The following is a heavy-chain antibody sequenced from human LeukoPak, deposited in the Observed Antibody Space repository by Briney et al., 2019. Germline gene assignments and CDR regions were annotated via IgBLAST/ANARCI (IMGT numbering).Heavy chain of an antibody. CDR1: GFTFSSYS. V-gene: IGHV3-21*04. D-gene: IGHD3-22*01. Sequence: GGSLRLSCAASGFTFSSYSINWVRQAPGKGLEWVSSISTSSSYINYADSVKGRFTISRDNAKKSLYLQMNSLRAEDTAVYYCAKAPGITMIVVVSYYWGQGTLVTVSS. J-gene: IGHJ4*02. CDR2: ISTSSSYI. CDR3: AKAPGITMIVVVSYY.